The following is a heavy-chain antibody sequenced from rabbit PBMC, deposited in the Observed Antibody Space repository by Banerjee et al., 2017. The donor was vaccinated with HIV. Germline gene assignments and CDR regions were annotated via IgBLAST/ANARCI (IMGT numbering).Heavy chain of an antibody. V-gene: IGHV1S47*01. J-gene: IGHJ4*01. CDR1: GFDFSSYW. CDR3: ARDDGGSSGYQFNL. D-gene: IGHD1-1*01. CDR2: ININSGVT. Sequence: QEQLVESGGGLVQPEGSLTLTCKASGFDFSSYWMSWVRQAPGKGLELIGYININSGVTYYASWAKGRFTITRSTSLNTVTLQLNSLTAADTATYFCARDDGGSSGYQFNLWGPGTLVTVS.